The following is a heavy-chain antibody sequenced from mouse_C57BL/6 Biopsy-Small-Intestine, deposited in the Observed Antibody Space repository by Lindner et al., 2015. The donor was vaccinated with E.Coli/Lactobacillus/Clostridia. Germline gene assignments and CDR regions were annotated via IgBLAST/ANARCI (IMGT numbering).Heavy chain of an antibody. Sequence: VQLQESGPELVKPGASVKISCKASGYLFTGYYMNWVKQSPEKSLEWIGQINPSTTGTTYNQKFKAKATLTVDKSSSTAYMQLSSLTSEDSAVYFCARWDSSGAIDYWGQGTTLTVSS. V-gene: IGHV1-42*01. CDR2: INPSTTGT. CDR1: GYLFTGYY. D-gene: IGHD3-2*02. CDR3: ARWDSSGAIDY. J-gene: IGHJ2*01.